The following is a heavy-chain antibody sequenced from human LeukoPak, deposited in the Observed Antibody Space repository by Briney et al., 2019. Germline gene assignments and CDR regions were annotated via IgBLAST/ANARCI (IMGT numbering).Heavy chain of an antibody. CDR3: ARVPMVRVVPDY. Sequence: GASVTVSCKASRYTFNRYYMHWVRQAPGQGLEWMGIINPSGGSTSYAQKFQGRVTMTRDTSTSTVYMELSSLRSEDTAVYYCARVPMVRVVPDYWGQGTLVTVSS. CDR1: RYTFNRYY. V-gene: IGHV1-46*02. J-gene: IGHJ4*02. D-gene: IGHD3-10*01. CDR2: INPSGGST.